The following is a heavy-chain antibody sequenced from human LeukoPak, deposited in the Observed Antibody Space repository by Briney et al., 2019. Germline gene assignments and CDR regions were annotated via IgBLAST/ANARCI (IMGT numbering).Heavy chain of an antibody. CDR2: INPNSGGT. D-gene: IGHD6-13*01. V-gene: IGHV1-2*02. J-gene: IGHJ6*02. Sequence: ASVKVSFKASGYTFTAYYMHWVRQAPGQGLEWMGWINPNSGGTNYAQKFQGRVTMTRDTSISTAYMELSRLRSDDTAVYYCARDLYSSSQYYYYGMDVWGQGTTVTVSS. CDR1: GYTFTAYY. CDR3: ARDLYSSSQYYYYGMDV.